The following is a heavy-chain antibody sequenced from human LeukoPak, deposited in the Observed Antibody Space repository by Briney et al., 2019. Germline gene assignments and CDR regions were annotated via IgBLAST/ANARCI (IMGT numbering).Heavy chain of an antibody. CDR2: LSGSGTTK. CDR1: GFGFSDYF. Sequence: GGSLRLSCAVSGFGFSDYFMTWIRQAPGKGLEWVSYLSGSGTTKYYADSVKGRFIISRDNANNTLYLQVNSLRAEDTALYYCATRYASGPIADYWGQGTLVTVSS. CDR3: ATRYASGPIADY. V-gene: IGHV3-11*01. J-gene: IGHJ4*02. D-gene: IGHD3-10*01.